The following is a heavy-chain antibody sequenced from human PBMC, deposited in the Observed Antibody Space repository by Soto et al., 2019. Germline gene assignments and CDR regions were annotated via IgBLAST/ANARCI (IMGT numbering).Heavy chain of an antibody. CDR1: GYTFTGYY. V-gene: IGHV1-2*04. CDR2: INPNSGGT. D-gene: IGHD6-13*01. J-gene: IGHJ6*02. CDR3: ARGGSSSWKRTLVTYYYYGMDV. Sequence: QVQLVQSGAEVKKPGASVKVSCKASGYTFTGYYMHWVRQAPGQGLEWMGWINPNSGGTNYAQKFQGWVTMTRDTSISTAYMELSRLRSDDTAVYYCARGGSSSWKRTLVTYYYYGMDVWGQGTTVTVSS.